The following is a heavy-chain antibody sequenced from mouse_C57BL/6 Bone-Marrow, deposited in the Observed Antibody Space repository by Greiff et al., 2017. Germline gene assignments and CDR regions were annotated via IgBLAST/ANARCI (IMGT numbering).Heavy chain of an antibody. CDR1: GFTFSSYA. D-gene: IGHD4-1*01. J-gene: IGHJ2*01. Sequence: DVKLVESGGGLVKPGGSLKLSCAASGFTFSSYAMSWVRQTPEKRLEWVATISDGGSYTYYPDNVKGRFTISRDNAKNNLYLQMSHLKSEDTAMYYCARGWDGDYWGQGTTLTVSS. CDR3: ARGWDGDY. V-gene: IGHV5-4*03. CDR2: ISDGGSYT.